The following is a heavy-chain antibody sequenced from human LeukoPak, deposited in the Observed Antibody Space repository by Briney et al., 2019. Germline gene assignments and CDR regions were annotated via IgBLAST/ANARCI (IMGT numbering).Heavy chain of an antibody. Sequence: SETLSLTCTVSSGSISTSNYYWGWIRQPPGKGLEWIGSIYYSGSTYYNPSLKSRVTISVDTSKNQFSLKLSSVTAADTAVYYCARTIIVGATRAFDIWGQGTMVTVSS. CDR3: ARTIIVGATRAFDI. CDR2: IYYSGST. V-gene: IGHV4-39*07. J-gene: IGHJ3*02. CDR1: SGSISTSNYY. D-gene: IGHD1-26*01.